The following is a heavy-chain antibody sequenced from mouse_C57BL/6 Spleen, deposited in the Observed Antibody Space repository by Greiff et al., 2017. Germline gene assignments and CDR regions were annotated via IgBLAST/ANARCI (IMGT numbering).Heavy chain of an antibody. CDR3: ARDGEITTFFDY. Sequence: DVQLVESGGGLVKPGGSLKLSCAASGFTFSSYAMSWVRQTPEKRLEWVATISDGGSYTYYPDNVKGRFTISRDNAKNNLYLQMSHLKSEDTAMYYCARDGEITTFFDYWGQGTTLTVSS. CDR1: GFTFSSYA. J-gene: IGHJ2*01. CDR2: ISDGGSYT. D-gene: IGHD2-4*01. V-gene: IGHV5-4*01.